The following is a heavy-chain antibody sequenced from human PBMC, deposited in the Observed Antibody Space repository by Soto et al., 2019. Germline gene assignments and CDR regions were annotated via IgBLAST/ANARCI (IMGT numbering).Heavy chain of an antibody. CDR2: VYYSGST. V-gene: IGHV4-59*02. CDR3: AWSTYYEYFQY. Sequence: SETLSLTCTVFGGSVSSNYCSWIRQSPGKVLEWVASVYYSGSTNYTPSFKSRVNISADRSKNQYSLTLNSVTAADTALYYCAWSTYYEYFQYWGRGTMVTVSS. D-gene: IGHD1-26*01. J-gene: IGHJ1*01. CDR1: GGSVSSNY.